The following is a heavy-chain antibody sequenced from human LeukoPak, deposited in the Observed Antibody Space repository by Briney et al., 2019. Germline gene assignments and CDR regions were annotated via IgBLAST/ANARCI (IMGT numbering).Heavy chain of an antibody. J-gene: IGHJ4*02. CDR3: ASHITTTAKYSSSWYEGYFDY. D-gene: IGHD6-13*01. CDR1: GGTFSSYA. V-gene: IGHV1-69*13. CDR2: IIPIFGTA. Sequence: ASVKVSCKASGGTFSSYAISWVRQAPGQGLEWMGGIIPIFGTANYAQKFQGRVTITADESTSTAYMELSSLRSEDTAVYYCASHITTTAKYSSSWYEGYFDYWGQGTLVTVSS.